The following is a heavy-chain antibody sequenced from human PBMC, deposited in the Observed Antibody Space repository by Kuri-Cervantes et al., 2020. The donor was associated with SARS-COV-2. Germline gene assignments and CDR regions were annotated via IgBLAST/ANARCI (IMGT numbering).Heavy chain of an antibody. CDR3: ARATSFTSIYYYFDS. Sequence: ESLKISCTASGGYIGSHTYFWGWIRLPPGKGLEWIGNIYYSGTTYYNPSLWSRVTISVDTSKNQFSLKLSSVIAADTAVYYCARATSFTSIYYYFDSWGQGNLVTVSS. D-gene: IGHD2-2*01. CDR1: GGYIGSHTYF. CDR2: IYYSGTT. V-gene: IGHV4-39*01. J-gene: IGHJ4*02.